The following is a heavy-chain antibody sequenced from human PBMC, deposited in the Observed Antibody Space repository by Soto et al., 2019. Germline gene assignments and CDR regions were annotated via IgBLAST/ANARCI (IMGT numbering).Heavy chain of an antibody. J-gene: IGHJ5*02. Sequence: SVKISCKASGYTFTSYGIHWVRHAPVQRLEWMGWINAANGDTKYSPKFQGRVTITRDTSASTAYMELSSLRSEDTAVYYCVRRHVSATGIDWFDPWGQGTLVTVSS. V-gene: IGHV1-3*01. CDR2: INAANGDT. CDR1: GYTFTSYG. CDR3: VRRHVSATGIDWFDP. D-gene: IGHD6-13*01.